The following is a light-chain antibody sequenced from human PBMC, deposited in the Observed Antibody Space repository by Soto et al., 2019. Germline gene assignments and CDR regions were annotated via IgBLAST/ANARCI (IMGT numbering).Light chain of an antibody. CDR2: GAS. Sequence: EIVMTQSPATLSVSPGEDVTLPCRSSQSVPSWIAWYQQKHGQAPSLLIYGASTRATGVPARFSGTGSGTEFTLPISSLKSEDYAVYYCQQYKSWPPITFGQGTRLEIK. CDR3: QQYKSWPPIT. CDR1: QSVPSW. J-gene: IGKJ5*01. V-gene: IGKV3-15*01.